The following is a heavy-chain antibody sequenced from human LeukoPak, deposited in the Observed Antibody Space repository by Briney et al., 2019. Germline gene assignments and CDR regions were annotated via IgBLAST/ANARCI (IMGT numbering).Heavy chain of an antibody. CDR2: IYSGGST. V-gene: IGHV3-66*02. J-gene: IGHJ6*03. D-gene: IGHD2-2*01. Sequence: GGSLRLSCAASGFTVSSNYMSWVRQAPGKGLEWFSVIYSGGSTYYADSVKGRFTISRDNSKNTLYLQMNSLRAEDTAVYYCARAGCSSTSCQDYYYYYMDVWGKGTTVTVSS. CDR3: ARAGCSSTSCQDYYYYYMDV. CDR1: GFTVSSNY.